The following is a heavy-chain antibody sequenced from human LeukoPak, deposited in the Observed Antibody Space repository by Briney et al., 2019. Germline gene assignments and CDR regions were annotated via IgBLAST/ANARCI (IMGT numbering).Heavy chain of an antibody. V-gene: IGHV4-59*08. CDR2: IYYSGST. CDR3: ARLVENYGDYVWFDP. Sequence: PSGTLSLTCTVSGGSISSYYWSWIRQPPGKGLEWIGYIYYSGSTNYNPSLKSRVTISVDTSKNQFSPKLSSVTAADTAVYYCARLVENYGDYVWFDPWGQGTLVTVSS. J-gene: IGHJ5*02. CDR1: GGSISSYY. D-gene: IGHD4-17*01.